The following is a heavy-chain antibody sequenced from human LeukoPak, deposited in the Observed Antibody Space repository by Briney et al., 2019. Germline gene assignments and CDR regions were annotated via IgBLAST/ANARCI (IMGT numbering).Heavy chain of an antibody. CDR2: ISYDGSNK. D-gene: IGHD3-10*01. CDR1: GFTFSSYA. Sequence: PGGSLRLSCAASGFTFSSYAMHWVRQAPGKGLEWVAVISYDGSNKYYADSVKGRFTISRDNSKNTLYLQMNSLRAEDTAVYYCAKGSDYYGSGSYYNSNWFDPWGQGTLVTVSS. J-gene: IGHJ5*02. V-gene: IGHV3-30*04. CDR3: AKGSDYYGSGSYYNSNWFDP.